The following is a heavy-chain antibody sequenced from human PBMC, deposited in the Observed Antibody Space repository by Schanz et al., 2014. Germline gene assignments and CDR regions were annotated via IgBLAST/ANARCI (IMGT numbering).Heavy chain of an antibody. D-gene: IGHD2-21*02. CDR2: VHPGGST. V-gene: IGHV3-66*01. CDR3: AKDLGVDCGDGCFNWYFDL. CDR1: GFIVRSNY. Sequence: EVQLVESGGGLVQPGGSLRLSCAVSGFIVRSNYMTWVRQAPGKGLEWVSFVHPGGSTYYPDSVKGRFTISRDSSKNTLYLQMNSLRPEDTAIYYCAKDLGVDCGDGCFNWYFDLWGRGTLVTVSS. J-gene: IGHJ2*01.